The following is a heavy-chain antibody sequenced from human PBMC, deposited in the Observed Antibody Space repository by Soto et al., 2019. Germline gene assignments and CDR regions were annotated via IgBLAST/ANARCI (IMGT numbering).Heavy chain of an antibody. V-gene: IGHV4-34*01. CDR2: INDSGSI. CDR1: DGSFSGYQ. D-gene: IGHD1-20*01. CDR3: ARGRDNWNDGVPFDY. Sequence: ASETLSLTCAVYDGSFSGYQWTWIRQTPEKGLEWIGEINDSGSINYNPSLKSRVTISVDTAKKQFSLKLRSVTAADTAVYYCARGRDNWNDGVPFDYWGQGTLVTVSS. J-gene: IGHJ4*02.